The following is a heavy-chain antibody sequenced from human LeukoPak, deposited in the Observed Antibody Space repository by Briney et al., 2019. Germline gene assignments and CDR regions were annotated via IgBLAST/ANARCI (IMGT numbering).Heavy chain of an antibody. CDR1: GFTFSSYW. D-gene: IGHD3-3*01. Sequence: SGGSLRLSCAASGFTFSSYWMSWVRQAPGKGLEWVANIKQDGSEKYYVDPVKGRFTISRDNAKNSLYLQMNSLRAEDTAVYYCARDRKDFWSGRSFDYWGQGTLVTVSS. J-gene: IGHJ4*02. CDR2: IKQDGSEK. V-gene: IGHV3-7*01. CDR3: ARDRKDFWSGRSFDY.